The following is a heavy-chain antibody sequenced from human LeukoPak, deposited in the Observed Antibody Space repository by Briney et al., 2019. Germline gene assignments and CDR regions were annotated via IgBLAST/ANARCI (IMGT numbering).Heavy chain of an antibody. V-gene: IGHV5-51*01. CDR1: GYSFTNYW. J-gene: IGHJ3*02. CDR3: ERHGSSGLNAFDI. CDR2: IYPCDSDT. D-gene: IGHD1-26*01. Sequence: PGESLKISCKGSGYSFTNYWIGWVRQMPGKGLEWMGIIYPCDSDTRYSPSFQGQVTISADKSISTAYLQWSSLKASDTAMYYCERHGSSGLNAFDIWGQGTMVTVSS.